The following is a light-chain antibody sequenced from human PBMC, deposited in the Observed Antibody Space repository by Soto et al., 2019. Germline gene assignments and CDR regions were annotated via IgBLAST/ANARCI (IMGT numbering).Light chain of an antibody. CDR1: QSISSW. V-gene: IGKV1-5*01. Sequence: DIQMTQSPSTLSASVGDRVTITCWASQSISSWLAWYQQKPGKAPKLLIYDASSLESGVPSRFSGSGSGTEFTLTISSLQPDDFATYYCQQYNSYVYTFGQGTKLEIK. CDR2: DAS. J-gene: IGKJ2*01. CDR3: QQYNSYVYT.